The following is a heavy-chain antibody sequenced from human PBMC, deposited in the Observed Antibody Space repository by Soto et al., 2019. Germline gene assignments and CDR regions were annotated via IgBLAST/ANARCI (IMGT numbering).Heavy chain of an antibody. V-gene: IGHV4-59*01. D-gene: IGHD2-8*02. Sequence: SETLSLTCTASGGSISSYYWSWIRQPPGKGLEWIGYIYYSGSTNYNPSLKSRVTISVDTSKNQFSLKLSSVTAADTAVYYCAREKITGLFDYWGQGTLVTVSS. CDR3: AREKITGLFDY. J-gene: IGHJ4*02. CDR1: GGSISSYY. CDR2: IYYSGST.